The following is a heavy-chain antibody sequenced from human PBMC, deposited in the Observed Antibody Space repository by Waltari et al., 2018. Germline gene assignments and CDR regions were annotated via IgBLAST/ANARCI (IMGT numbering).Heavy chain of an antibody. CDR3: ATYIGASVGTAAFDV. D-gene: IGHD5-12*01. CDR2: VSYSGTT. V-gene: IGHV4-39*01. CDR1: GVSITSNRHY. Sequence: QLQLQESGPRLVRPSETLSLICRVSGVSITSNRHYWAWIRQSPGQGLDWIGTVSYSGTTYLSPSLKSRVSVSRDTSKNQLSLILGSVTAADMAVYYCATYIGASVGTAAFDVWGQGTMVTVSS. J-gene: IGHJ3*01.